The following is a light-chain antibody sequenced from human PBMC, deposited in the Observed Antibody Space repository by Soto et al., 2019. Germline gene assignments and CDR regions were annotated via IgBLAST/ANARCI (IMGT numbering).Light chain of an antibody. CDR2: AAS. J-gene: IGKJ5*01. V-gene: IGKV3-20*01. Sequence: EIVLTQSPGTLSLSPGEGATLSCRASQSVRSYLAWYQQRPGQAPRLVIFAASSRATGIPDRFSGSGSGTDFTLTITRLDPEDSAVYYCQQYDSSPISFGQGTRLEIK. CDR1: QSVRSY. CDR3: QQYDSSPIS.